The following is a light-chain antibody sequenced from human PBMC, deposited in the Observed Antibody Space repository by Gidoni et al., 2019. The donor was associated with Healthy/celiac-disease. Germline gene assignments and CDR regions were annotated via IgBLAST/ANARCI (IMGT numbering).Light chain of an antibody. CDR1: SSNIGSNT. CDR3: AAWDDSLNGWV. CDR2: SNN. J-gene: IGLJ3*02. V-gene: IGLV1-44*01. Sequence: SVLTHPPSASGTPGQRVTISCSGSSSNIGSNTVTWYQQLPGTAPKLLIYSNNQRPSGVPDRCSGSKSGTSASLAISGLQSEDEADYYCAAWDDSLNGWVFGGGTKLTVL.